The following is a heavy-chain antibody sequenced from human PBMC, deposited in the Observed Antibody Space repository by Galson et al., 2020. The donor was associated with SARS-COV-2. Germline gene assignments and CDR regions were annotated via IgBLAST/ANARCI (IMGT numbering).Heavy chain of an antibody. Sequence: ASVKVSCKASGYTFTSYGISWVRQAPGQGLEWMGWISAYNGNTNYAQKLQGRVTMTTDTSTSTAYMELRSLRSDDTAVYYCAREGNVWGSYRYSFFDYWGQGTLVTVSS. CDR2: ISAYNGNT. J-gene: IGHJ4*02. CDR1: GYTFTSYG. D-gene: IGHD3-16*02. V-gene: IGHV1-18*01. CDR3: AREGNVWGSYRYSFFDY.